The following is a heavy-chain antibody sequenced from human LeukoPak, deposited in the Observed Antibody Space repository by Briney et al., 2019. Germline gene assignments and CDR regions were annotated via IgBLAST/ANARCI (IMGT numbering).Heavy chain of an antibody. V-gene: IGHV3-21*01. J-gene: IGHJ6*03. CDR1: GFTFSSYA. D-gene: IGHD3-10*01. Sequence: GGSLRLSCAASGFTFSSYAMSWVRQAPGKGLEWVSSITSGNYVFYADTLKGRFTISRDNAKNSLYLQMNSLTAEDTAVYYCARSPGGYYYYYMDVWGRGTTVTVSS. CDR3: ARSPGGYYYYYMDV. CDR2: ITSGNYV.